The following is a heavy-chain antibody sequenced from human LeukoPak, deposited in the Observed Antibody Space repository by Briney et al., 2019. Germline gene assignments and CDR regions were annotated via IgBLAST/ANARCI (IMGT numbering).Heavy chain of an antibody. Sequence: GGSLRLSCAASGFTFSNAWMSWVRQAPGKGLEWVGRIKSKTDGGTTDYAAPVKGRFTISRDDSKNMLYLQMNSLKTEDTAVYYCTTSIMITFGGVIVRRLFDYWGQGTLVTVSS. J-gene: IGHJ4*02. V-gene: IGHV3-15*01. CDR2: IKSKTDGGTT. CDR1: GFTFSNAW. CDR3: TTSIMITFGGVIVRRLFDY. D-gene: IGHD3-16*02.